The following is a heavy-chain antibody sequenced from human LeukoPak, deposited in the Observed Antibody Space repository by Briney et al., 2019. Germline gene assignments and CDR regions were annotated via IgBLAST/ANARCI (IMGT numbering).Heavy chain of an antibody. CDR3: AKDFDY. J-gene: IGHJ4*02. CDR1: GFTFDDYA. CDR2: ISWNSGSI. V-gene: IGHV3-9*01. Sequence: PGRSLRLSCAASGFTFDDYAMHWVRQAPGKGLEWVSGISWNSGSIGYADSVKGRFTIPRDNAKNSLYLQMNSLRAEDTALYYCAKDFDYWGQGTLVTVSS.